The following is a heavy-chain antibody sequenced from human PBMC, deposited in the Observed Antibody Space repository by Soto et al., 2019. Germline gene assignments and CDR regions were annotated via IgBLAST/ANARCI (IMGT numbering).Heavy chain of an antibody. D-gene: IGHD1-7*01. V-gene: IGHV3-23*01. CDR1: GLTFSNYA. Sequence: VQLLESGGGLVQPGGSLRLSCAASGLTFSNYAMSWVRQAPGKGLEWVSVISGSGGRTYYADSVKGRFTISRDNSKNTVYLQMNSLRAEDTAVYHCAKGGLGSTDWFDPWGQGTLVTVSS. CDR2: ISGSGGRT. CDR3: AKGGLGSTDWFDP. J-gene: IGHJ5*02.